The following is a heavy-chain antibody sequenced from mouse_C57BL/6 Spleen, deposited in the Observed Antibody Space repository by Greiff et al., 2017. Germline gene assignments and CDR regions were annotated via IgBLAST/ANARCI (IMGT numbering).Heavy chain of an antibody. CDR3: ARREGTRPYFDY. J-gene: IGHJ2*01. V-gene: IGHV1-15*01. CDR1: GYTFTDYE. CDR2: IDPETGGT. Sequence: QVQLQQSGAELVRPGASVTLSCKASGYTFTDYEMHWVKQTPVHGLEWIGAIDPETGGTAYNQKFKGKAILTVDKSSRTAYMQLSSLTSENSAVYYCARREGTRPYFDYWGQGTTLTVSA. D-gene: IGHD3-1*01.